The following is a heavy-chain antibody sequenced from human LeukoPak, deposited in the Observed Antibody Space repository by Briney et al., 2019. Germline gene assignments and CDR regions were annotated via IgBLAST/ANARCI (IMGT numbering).Heavy chain of an antibody. Sequence: SQTLSLTCTVSGGSISSGGYYWSWLRQPPGQGLEWIGYIYHSGSTYYNPSLKSRVTISVDRSKNQFSLKLSSVTAADTAVYYCARVVAARGYYFDYWGQGTLVTVSS. CDR1: GGSISSGGYY. J-gene: IGHJ4*02. CDR2: IYHSGST. D-gene: IGHD6-6*01. V-gene: IGHV4-30-2*01. CDR3: ARVVAARGYYFDY.